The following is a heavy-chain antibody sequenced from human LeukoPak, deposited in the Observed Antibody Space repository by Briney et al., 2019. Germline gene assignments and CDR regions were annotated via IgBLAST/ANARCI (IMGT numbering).Heavy chain of an antibody. Sequence: GESLKISCKGSGYSFTSYWIGWVRQMPGKGLEWMGIIYPGDSDTRYSPSFQGQVTISADKSISTAYLQWSSLKASDTAMHYCARHSSGNDFWSGPRYYYYYMDVWGKGTTVTVSS. D-gene: IGHD3-3*01. CDR1: GYSFTSYW. V-gene: IGHV5-51*01. CDR3: ARHSSGNDFWSGPRYYYYYMDV. CDR2: IYPGDSDT. J-gene: IGHJ6*03.